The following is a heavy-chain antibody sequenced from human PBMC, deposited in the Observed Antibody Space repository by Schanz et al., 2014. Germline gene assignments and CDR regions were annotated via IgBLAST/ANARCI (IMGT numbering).Heavy chain of an antibody. Sequence: QVQLVQSGAEVKKPGASVKVSCKASGYSFISHAIHWVRQAPGQRLEWMGWINPNTGGTNFAQKFQGWVTVTRDTSISTVYMELSRVTYEDTAVYYCARDDRAYYYGMDVWGQGTTVTVSS. J-gene: IGHJ6*02. V-gene: IGHV1-2*04. CDR1: GYSFISHA. CDR3: ARDDRAYYYGMDV. CDR2: INPNTGGT. D-gene: IGHD3-22*01.